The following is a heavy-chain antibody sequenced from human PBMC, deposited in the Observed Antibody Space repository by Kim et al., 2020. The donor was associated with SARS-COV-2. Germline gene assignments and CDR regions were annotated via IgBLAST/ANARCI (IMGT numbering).Heavy chain of an antibody. Sequence: GGSLRLSCAASGFTFSSYSMNWVRQAPGKGLEWVSYISSSSSTIYYADSVKGRFTISRDNAKNSLYLQMNSLRDEDTAVYYCAREYSSLLGSVDWILWYFDLWGRGTLVTVSS. D-gene: IGHD6-13*01. J-gene: IGHJ2*01. CDR1: GFTFSSYS. CDR3: AREYSSLLGSVDWILWYFDL. V-gene: IGHV3-48*02. CDR2: ISSSSSTI.